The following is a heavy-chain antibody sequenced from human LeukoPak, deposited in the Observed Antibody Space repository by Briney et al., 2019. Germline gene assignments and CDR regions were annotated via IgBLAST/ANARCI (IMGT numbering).Heavy chain of an antibody. Sequence: GGSLRLSCAASGFTFSSYEMNWVRQAPGKGLEWVSYISSSGSTIYYADSVKGRFTISRDNAKNSLYLQMNSLRAEDTAVYYCVRDPYSGSYGADYYYYMDVWGKGTTVTISS. D-gene: IGHD1-26*01. CDR1: GFTFSSYE. CDR2: ISSSGSTI. V-gene: IGHV3-48*03. CDR3: VRDPYSGSYGADYYYYMDV. J-gene: IGHJ6*03.